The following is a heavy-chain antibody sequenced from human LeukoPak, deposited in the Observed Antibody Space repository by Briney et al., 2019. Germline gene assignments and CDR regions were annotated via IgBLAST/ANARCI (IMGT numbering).Heavy chain of an antibody. CDR2: IYHRGRT. V-gene: IGHV4-38-2*02. CDR1: GYSIIIGYY. J-gene: IGHJ6*03. CDR3: ERDTLYYDSSGYYSSYYYYYMDV. Sequence: SETLSLTCTVSGYSIIIGYYWGWIRQPPGKGLEGIGSIYHRGRTYYNPSLKSVVTISVEKSKNQFSLKLSSVTAADQAVYYCERDTLYYDSSGYYSSYYYYYMDVWGKGTTVTISS. D-gene: IGHD3-22*01.